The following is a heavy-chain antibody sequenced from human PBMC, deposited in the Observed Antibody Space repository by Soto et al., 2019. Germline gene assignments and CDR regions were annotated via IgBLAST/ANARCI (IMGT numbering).Heavy chain of an antibody. CDR1: GFTFNSYA. CDR3: AREPGDAFDI. Sequence: EVQLLESGGALVQPGGSLRLSCAASGFTFNSYAMSWVRQAPGKGLQWVSAISGSGGTIYYADSVKGRFTISRDNAKNSLYLQMNSLRAEDTAVYYCAREPGDAFDIWGQGTMVTVSS. CDR2: ISGSGGTI. J-gene: IGHJ3*02. V-gene: IGHV3-48*03.